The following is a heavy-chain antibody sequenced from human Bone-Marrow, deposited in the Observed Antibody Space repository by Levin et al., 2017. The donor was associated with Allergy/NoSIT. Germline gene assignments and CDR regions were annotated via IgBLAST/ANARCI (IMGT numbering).Heavy chain of an antibody. Sequence: GGSLRLSCAASGFTFDDYTMHWVRQAPGKGLEWVSLISWDGGSTYYADSVKGRFTISRDNSKNSLYLQMNSLRTEDTALYYCAKDGQQLKHYYYYYGMDVWGQGTTVTVSS. CDR2: ISWDGGST. J-gene: IGHJ6*02. D-gene: IGHD6-13*01. V-gene: IGHV3-43*01. CDR1: GFTFDDYT. CDR3: AKDGQQLKHYYYYYGMDV.